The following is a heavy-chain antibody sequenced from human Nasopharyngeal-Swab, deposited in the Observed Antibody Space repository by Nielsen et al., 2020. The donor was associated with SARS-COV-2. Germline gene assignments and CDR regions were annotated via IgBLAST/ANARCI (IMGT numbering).Heavy chain of an antibody. CDR2: MNPNSGNT. J-gene: IGHJ6*03. Sequence: WVRQAPGQGLEWMGWMNPNSGNTGYAQKFQGRVTMTRNTSISTAYMELSSLRSEDTAVYYCARGRKGGGIVVVIPYYYYYMDVWGKGTTVTSP. CDR3: ARGRKGGGIVVVIPYYYYYMDV. D-gene: IGHD3-22*01. V-gene: IGHV1-8*01.